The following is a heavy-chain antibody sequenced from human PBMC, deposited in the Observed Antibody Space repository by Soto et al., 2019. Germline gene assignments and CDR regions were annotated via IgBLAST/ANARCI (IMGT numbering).Heavy chain of an antibody. V-gene: IGHV1-18*01. CDR3: ARGGGYYDRSGDYYTDAFDI. J-gene: IGHJ3*02. CDR1: GYIFTTYG. D-gene: IGHD3-22*01. Sequence: TVRVSCKASGYIFTTYGISWVRQAPGQGFEWLGWISPNNGNTKYAQKLQGRVTMTADTATSTAYMEVRSLRSDDTAVYYCARGGGYYDRSGDYYTDAFDIRGQGTMVTVSS. CDR2: ISPNNGNT.